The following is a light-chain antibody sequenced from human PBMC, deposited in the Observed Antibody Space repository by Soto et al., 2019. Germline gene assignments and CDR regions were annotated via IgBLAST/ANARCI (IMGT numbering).Light chain of an antibody. CDR3: QQYNDWPMYS. V-gene: IGKV3-15*01. J-gene: IGKJ2*01. CDR1: QSVYNK. Sequence: EIVMTQSPATLSVSPGERATLSCRASQSVYNKFAWYQQRPGQAPRLLIYGASTRATGIPARLSGGGSGTEFSLSISSLQSEDFAVYYGQQYNDWPMYSFGQGTRLEIK. CDR2: GAS.